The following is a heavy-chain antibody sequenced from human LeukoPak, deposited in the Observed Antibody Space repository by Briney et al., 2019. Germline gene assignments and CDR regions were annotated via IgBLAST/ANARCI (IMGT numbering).Heavy chain of an antibody. J-gene: IGHJ3*02. CDR1: GYTFTNYA. CDR2: IDTNTGNP. Sequence: GASVKVSCKASGYTFTNYAMNWVRQAPGQGLEWMGWIDTNTGNPTYAQGFTGRFVFSLDTSVSTAYLQISSLKAEDTAVYYCARDRSIVVGTAHVFDIWGQGTMVTVSS. D-gene: IGHD2-21*02. CDR3: ARDRSIVVGTAHVFDI. V-gene: IGHV7-4-1*02.